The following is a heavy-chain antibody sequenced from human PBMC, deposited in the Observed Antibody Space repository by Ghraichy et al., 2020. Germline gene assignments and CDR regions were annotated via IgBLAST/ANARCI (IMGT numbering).Heavy chain of an antibody. Sequence: SQTLSLTCAVYGGSFSGYYWSWIRQPPGKGLEWIGEINHSGSTNYNPSLKSRVTISVDTSKYQFSLKLSSVTAADTAVYYCARGGIDIVVVVAARGKFDYWGQGTLVTVSS. CDR2: INHSGST. V-gene: IGHV4-34*01. J-gene: IGHJ4*02. CDR3: ARGGIDIVVVVAARGKFDY. D-gene: IGHD2-15*01. CDR1: GGSFSGYY.